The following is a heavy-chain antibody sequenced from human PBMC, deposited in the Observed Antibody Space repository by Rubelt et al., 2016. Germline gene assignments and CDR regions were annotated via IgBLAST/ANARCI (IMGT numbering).Heavy chain of an antibody. CDR2: IWHDGSDK. D-gene: IGHD6-19*01. Sequence: VQLVESGGGLVQPGGSLRLSCAASGFTFSTYAMHWVRQAPGKGLEWVAVIWHDGSDKYYADSVKGRFTISRDNSKNTLYLQMDSLRAADTAVYYCARGRAVQQWLASPYWGQGTLVTVSS. J-gene: IGHJ4*02. CDR1: GFTFSTYA. CDR3: ARGRAVQQWLASPY. V-gene: IGHV3-33*08.